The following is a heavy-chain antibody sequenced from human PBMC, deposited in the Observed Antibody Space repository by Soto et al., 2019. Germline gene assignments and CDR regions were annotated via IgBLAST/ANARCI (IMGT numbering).Heavy chain of an antibody. CDR2: IYHSGST. CDR3: ARDRGVHFDY. Sequence: SETLSLTCAVSGYSISSGYYWGWIRQPPGKGLEWIGSIYHSGSTYYNPSLKSRVTISVDTSKNQFSLKLSSVTAADTAVYYCARDRGVHFDYWGQGTLVTVSS. CDR1: GYSISSGYY. V-gene: IGHV4-38-2*02. J-gene: IGHJ4*02.